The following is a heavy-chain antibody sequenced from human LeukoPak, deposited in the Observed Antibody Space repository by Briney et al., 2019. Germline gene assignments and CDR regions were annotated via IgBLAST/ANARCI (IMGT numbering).Heavy chain of an antibody. CDR2: ISNDGSYK. Sequence: GGSLRLSCAASGFTFSGYAMHWVRQAPGKGLEWVAVISNDGSYKFYADSVKGRFTISRDNSKNTLFLQMNSLRAEDTAVYYCARAPGIIVADGKLFFDYWGQGTLVTVSS. V-gene: IGHV3-30*04. CDR1: GFTFSGYA. J-gene: IGHJ4*02. D-gene: IGHD6-19*01. CDR3: ARAPGIIVADGKLFFDY.